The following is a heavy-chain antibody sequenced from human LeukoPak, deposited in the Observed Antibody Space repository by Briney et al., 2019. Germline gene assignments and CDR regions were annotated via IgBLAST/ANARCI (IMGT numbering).Heavy chain of an antibody. CDR2: MNPNSGNT. CDR1: GYTFTSYD. J-gene: IGHJ3*02. V-gene: IGHV1-8*01. CDR3: ARGGRGSGWYGDAFDI. Sequence: GASVKVSCKASGYTFTSYDINWVRQATGQGREGMGWMNPNSGNTGYAQKFQGRVTMTRNTSISTAYMELSSLRSEDTAVYHCARGGRGSGWYGDAFDIWGQGTMVTVSS. D-gene: IGHD6-19*01.